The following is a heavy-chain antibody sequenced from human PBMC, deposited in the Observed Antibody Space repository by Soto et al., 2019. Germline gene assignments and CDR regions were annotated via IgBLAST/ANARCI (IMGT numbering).Heavy chain of an antibody. J-gene: IGHJ5*02. D-gene: IGHD6-25*01. CDR2: VYFSGNT. CDR3: GSVRPSGYVLS. V-gene: IGHV4-59*01. Sequence: SETLSLTCTVSGGSLSSYYWTWIRQSPGKGLEWIGYVYFSGNTNYNPSLKSRVTMSIDTSKNQFSLRLASVTAADTAFYYCGSVRPSGYVLSWGQGTLVTV. CDR1: GGSLSSYY.